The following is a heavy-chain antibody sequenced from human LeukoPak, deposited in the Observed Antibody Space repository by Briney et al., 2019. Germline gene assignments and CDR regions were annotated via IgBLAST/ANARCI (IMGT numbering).Heavy chain of an antibody. CDR1: GFTFSDYY. CDR2: ISSGTSTI. V-gene: IGHV3-11*04. CDR3: ARGDAQFDP. D-gene: IGHD2-8*01. J-gene: IGHJ5*02. Sequence: GGSLRLSCAASGFTFSDYYMSWIRQAPGKGLEWISYISSGTSTIFYADSVRGRFTISRDNAKNSLYLQMNSLRAEDTAVYYCARGDAQFDPWGQGTLVTVSS.